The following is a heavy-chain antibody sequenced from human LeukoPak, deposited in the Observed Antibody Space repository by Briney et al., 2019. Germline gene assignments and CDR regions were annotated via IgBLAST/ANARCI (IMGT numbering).Heavy chain of an antibody. V-gene: IGHV4-61*01. CDR1: GGSISSSSYY. CDR2: IYYSGST. CDR3: ARTTEAHSWRTRYYDYYMDV. Sequence: SETLSLTCTVSGGSISSSSYYWSWIRQPPGKGLEWIGYIYYSGSTNYNPSLKSRVTISVDTSKNQFSLKLSSVTAADTAVYYCARTTEAHSWRTRYYDYYMDVWGKGTTVTVSS. J-gene: IGHJ6*03. D-gene: IGHD6-13*01.